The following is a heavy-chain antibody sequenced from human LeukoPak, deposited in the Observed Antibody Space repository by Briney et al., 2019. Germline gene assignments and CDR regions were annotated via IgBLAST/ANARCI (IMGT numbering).Heavy chain of an antibody. J-gene: IGHJ4*02. CDR3: AKAHSSGWYVIFDY. CDR1: GFTFSSYA. CDR2: LSGSGSST. D-gene: IGHD6-19*01. V-gene: IGHV3-23*01. Sequence: GGSLRLSCAASGFTFSSYAMNWVRQAPGKGLEWVSVLSGSGSSTYYADSVKGRFTISRDNSKNTLYLQMNSLRAEDAALYYCAKAHSSGWYVIFDYWGQGTLVTVSS.